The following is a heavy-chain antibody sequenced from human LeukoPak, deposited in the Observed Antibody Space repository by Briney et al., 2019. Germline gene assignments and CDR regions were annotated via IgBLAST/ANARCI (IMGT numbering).Heavy chain of an antibody. CDR2: IWYDGSNK. J-gene: IGHJ1*01. D-gene: IGHD3-22*01. CDR3: AKDLSFAYYDSSGPLFQH. Sequence: GRSLRLSCAASGFTFSSYGMHCVRQAPGKGLEWVAVIWYDGSNKYYADSVKGRFTISRDNSKNTLYLQMNSLRAEDTAVYYCAKDLSFAYYDSSGPLFQHWGQGTLVTVSS. V-gene: IGHV3-33*06. CDR1: GFTFSSYG.